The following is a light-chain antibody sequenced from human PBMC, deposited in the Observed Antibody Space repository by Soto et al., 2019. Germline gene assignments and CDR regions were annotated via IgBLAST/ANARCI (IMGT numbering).Light chain of an antibody. CDR1: QSVSSN. V-gene: IGKV3-15*01. J-gene: IGKJ2*01. CDR3: QQYNNWPQT. Sequence: EIVMTQSPATLSVSPGERATLSCRASQSVSSNLAWYQQKPGQAPRLLIYGASTRASGIPARFSGSGSGTEFTLTISSLKSEDFAVYYCQQYNNWPQTFGQGNKLEIK. CDR2: GAS.